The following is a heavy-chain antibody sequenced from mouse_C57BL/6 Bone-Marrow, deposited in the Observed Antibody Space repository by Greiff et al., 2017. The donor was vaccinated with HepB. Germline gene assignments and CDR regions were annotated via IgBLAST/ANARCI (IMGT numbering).Heavy chain of an antibody. D-gene: IGHD1-1*01. J-gene: IGHJ3*01. CDR2: IHPSDSDT. V-gene: IGHV1-74*01. CDR1: GYTFTSYW. CDR3: ALKKPYGSNDWFAY. Sequence: VQLQQPGAELVKPGASVKVSCKASGYTFTSYWMHWVKQRPGQGLEWIGRIHPSDSDTNYNQKFKGKATLTVDNSSSTAYMQLNSLTTEDSAVYSCALKKPYGSNDWFAYWGQGTLVTVSA.